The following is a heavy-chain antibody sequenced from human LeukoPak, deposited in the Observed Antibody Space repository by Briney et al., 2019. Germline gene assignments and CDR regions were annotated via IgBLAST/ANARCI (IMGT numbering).Heavy chain of an antibody. V-gene: IGHV4-61*01. CDR3: AREGPPINCSGGSCYELFDY. J-gene: IGHJ4*02. CDR1: GGSFSSGSYY. D-gene: IGHD2-15*01. Sequence: PSETLSLTCTVSGGSFSSGSYYWSWIRQPPGKGLEWIGYIYYSGSTNYNPSLKSRVTISVDTSKNQFSLKLSSVTAADTAVYYCAREGPPINCSGGSCYELFDYWGQGTLVTVSS. CDR2: IYYSGST.